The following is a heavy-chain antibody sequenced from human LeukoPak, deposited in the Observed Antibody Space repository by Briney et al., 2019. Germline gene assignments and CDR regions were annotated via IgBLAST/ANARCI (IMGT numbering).Heavy chain of an antibody. V-gene: IGHV4-59*01. J-gene: IGHJ4*02. CDR3: ARSYYVSSGTPDY. D-gene: IGHD3-22*01. CDR1: GGFISSYY. CDR2: IYYSGST. Sequence: PSETLSLTCTVSGGFISSYYWSWIRQPPGKGLEWIGYIYYSGSTNYNPSLKSRVTISVDTSKNQFSLKLSSVTAADTAVYYCARSYYVSSGTPDYWGQGTLVTVSS.